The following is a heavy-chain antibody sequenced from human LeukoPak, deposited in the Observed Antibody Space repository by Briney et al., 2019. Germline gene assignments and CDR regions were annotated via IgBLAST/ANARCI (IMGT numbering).Heavy chain of an antibody. V-gene: IGHV3-53*01. CDR1: GFTVSSNY. J-gene: IGHJ4*02. Sequence: GGSLRLSCAASGFTVSSNYMSWVRQAPGKGLEWVSVIYSGGSTYYADSVKGRFTISRDNSKNTLYLQMNSLRAEDTAVYYCATYDSSGYYLDYWGQGTLATVSS. D-gene: IGHD3-22*01. CDR2: IYSGGST. CDR3: ATYDSSGYYLDY.